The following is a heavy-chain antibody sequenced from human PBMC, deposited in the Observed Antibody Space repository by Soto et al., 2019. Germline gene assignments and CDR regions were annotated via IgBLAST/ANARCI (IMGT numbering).Heavy chain of an antibody. Sequence: EVQLVESGGGLVQPGGSLRLSCAASGFTFNYYSMSWVRQAPGKGLEWISYIDGSSGTIYYADYVKGRFTISRDNAKNSLYLQMNSLRAEDTAVYYCARDYYYRMDVWGEGTTVTVSS. CDR2: IDGSSGTI. V-gene: IGHV3-48*01. J-gene: IGHJ6*04. CDR1: GFTFNYYS. CDR3: ARDYYYRMDV.